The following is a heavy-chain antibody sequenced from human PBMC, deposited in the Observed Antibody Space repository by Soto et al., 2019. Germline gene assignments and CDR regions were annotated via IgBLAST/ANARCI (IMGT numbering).Heavy chain of an antibody. CDR1: GFTFSSSA. Sequence: EVQLLESGGDLVQPGGSLRLSCAASGFTFSSSAMSWVRQAPGKGLEWVSAISASGGSTYYADSVKGRFTVSRDNSRNTLYLQMNSLKAEDTAVYYCAKRADSGSCYDYWGQGSLVTVSS. V-gene: IGHV3-23*01. D-gene: IGHD3-10*01. CDR3: AKRADSGSCYDY. J-gene: IGHJ4*02. CDR2: ISASGGST.